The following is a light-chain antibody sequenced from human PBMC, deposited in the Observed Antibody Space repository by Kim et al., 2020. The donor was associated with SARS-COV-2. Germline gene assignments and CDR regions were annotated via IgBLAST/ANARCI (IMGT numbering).Light chain of an antibody. CDR1: SLRIYY. V-gene: IGLV3-19*01. CDR2: GKN. Sequence: WVQTFRIICQEDSLRIYYASWYQQQPGQAPVLVIYGKNNRPSGIPDRFSGSSSGNTASLTITGAQAEDEADYYCNSRDSSGNHLVFGGGTQLTVL. CDR3: NSRDSSGNHLV. J-gene: IGLJ3*02.